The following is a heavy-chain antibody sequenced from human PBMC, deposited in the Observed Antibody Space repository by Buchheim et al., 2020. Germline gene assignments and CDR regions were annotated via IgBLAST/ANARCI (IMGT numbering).Heavy chain of an antibody. J-gene: IGHJ6*02. CDR1: GFTFSSYW. V-gene: IGHV3-7*01. D-gene: IGHD3-10*01. CDR2: IKQDGSEK. Sequence: EVQLVESGGGLVQPGGSLRLSCAASGFTFSSYWMSWVRQAPGKGLEWVANIKQDGSEKYYVDSVKGRFTISRDNAKNSLYPQMNSLRSEDTAVYYCASDRATMVRGAYYYYYGMDVWGQGTT. CDR3: ASDRATMVRGAYYYYYGMDV.